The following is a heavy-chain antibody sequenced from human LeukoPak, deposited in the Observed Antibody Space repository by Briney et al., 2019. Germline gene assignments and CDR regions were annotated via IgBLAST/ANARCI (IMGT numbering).Heavy chain of an antibody. J-gene: IGHJ4*02. D-gene: IGHD3-22*01. V-gene: IGHV4-39*01. Sequence: RPSETLSLTCTVSGGSISSNSYYWGWVRPPPGKGLEWIGSISYSGSTYDNPSLKSRVTISVDTSKNQFSLKLSSVTAADTAVYYCARRGDSSGYYYFDYWGQGTLVTVSS. CDR2: ISYSGST. CDR3: ARRGDSSGYYYFDY. CDR1: GGSISSNSYY.